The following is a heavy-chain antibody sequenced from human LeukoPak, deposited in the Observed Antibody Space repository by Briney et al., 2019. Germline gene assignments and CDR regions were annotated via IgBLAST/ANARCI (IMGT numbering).Heavy chain of an antibody. CDR3: ARGLDGDFLDYNWFDS. CDR1: GYTFTNYN. V-gene: IGHV1-8*01. D-gene: IGHD2-21*01. J-gene: IGHJ5*01. CDR2: MNPISGYT. Sequence: ASVTVSYKASGYTFTNYNVNWVRQAPGQGIEWMGWMNPISGYTGYAQKFQGRVTMTRYTSISTAYMELSSLRSEDTAVYYCARGLDGDFLDYNWFDSWGQGTLVTVSS.